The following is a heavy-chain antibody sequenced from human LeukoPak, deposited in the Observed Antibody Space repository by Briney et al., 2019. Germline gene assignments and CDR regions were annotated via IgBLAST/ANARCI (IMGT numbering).Heavy chain of an antibody. CDR3: ARGNYYYDSSGYSAGYFQH. J-gene: IGHJ1*01. V-gene: IGHV1-69*01. CDR1: GGTFSSYA. CDR2: IIPIFGTA. Sequence: ASVKVSCKASGGTFSSYAISWVRQAPGQGLEWMGGIIPIFGTANYAQKFQGRVTITADESTSTAYMELSSLRSEDTAVYYCARGNYYYDSSGYSAGYFQHWGQGTLVTVSS. D-gene: IGHD3-22*01.